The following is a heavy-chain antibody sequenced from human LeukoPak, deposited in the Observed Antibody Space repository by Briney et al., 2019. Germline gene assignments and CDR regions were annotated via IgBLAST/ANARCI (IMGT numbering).Heavy chain of an antibody. CDR1: GSGFNVSC. Sequence: ASVSLTCYAAGSGFNVSCYHWVWHPHGQGLGWMGWINPNRGGTKYAQRFQGRVPMTRDTSISTAYMELSSLRSDDTAVYYCAREGDNLKYFDYWGQGTLVTVSS. D-gene: IGHD3-16*01. V-gene: IGHV1-2*02. CDR2: INPNRGGT. J-gene: IGHJ4*02. CDR3: AREGDNLKYFDY.